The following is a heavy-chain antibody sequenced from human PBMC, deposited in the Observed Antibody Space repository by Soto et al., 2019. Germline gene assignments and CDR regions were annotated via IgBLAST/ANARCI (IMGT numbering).Heavy chain of an antibody. CDR2: IIPIFGTA. J-gene: IGHJ5*02. Sequence: QVQLVQSGAEVKKPGSSVKVSCKASGGTFGSYAISWVRQAPGQGLEWMGGIIPIFGTANYAQKFQGRVTITADESTSTAYMELSSLRSEDTAVYYCALDRIAFSGGSWFAPCVQGPLVTVSS. CDR1: GGTFGSYA. V-gene: IGHV1-69*12. D-gene: IGHD2-21*01. CDR3: ALDRIAFSGGSWFAP.